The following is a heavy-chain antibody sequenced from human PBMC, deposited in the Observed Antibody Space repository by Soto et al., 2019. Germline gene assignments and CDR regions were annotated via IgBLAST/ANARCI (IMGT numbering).Heavy chain of an antibody. J-gene: IGHJ4*02. CDR1: GFSLSTSGVG. CDR3: AHSLLSGYGSSTSCYRTFDY. D-gene: IGHD2-2*01. V-gene: IGHV2-5*02. CDR2: IYWDDDK. Sequence: QITLKESGPTLVKPTQTLTLTCTFSGFSLSTSGVGVGWIRQPPGKALEWLALIYWDDDKRYSPSLKSRLTITKDTPKNPVVPTIPNMDPVDTDTYYCAHSLLSGYGSSTSCYRTFDYWGQGTLVTVSS.